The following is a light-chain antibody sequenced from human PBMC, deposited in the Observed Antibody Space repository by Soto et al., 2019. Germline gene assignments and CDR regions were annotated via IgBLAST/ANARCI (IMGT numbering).Light chain of an antibody. CDR1: SSNIGSNT. V-gene: IGLV1-44*01. J-gene: IGLJ1*01. Sequence: QSVLTQPPSASGTPGQRVTISCSGSSSNIGSNTVSWYQQLPGTAPKLLIYSNNQRPSGVPDRFSGSKSGTSASLAISGLQSEDEADYYCAAWDDSLNGYVFGTGTKLTVL. CDR3: AAWDDSLNGYV. CDR2: SNN.